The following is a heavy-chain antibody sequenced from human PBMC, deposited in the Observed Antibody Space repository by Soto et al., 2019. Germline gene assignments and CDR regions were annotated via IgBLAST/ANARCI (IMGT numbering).Heavy chain of an antibody. CDR2: MNPNSGNT. D-gene: IGHD5-12*01. CDR1: GYTFTSYD. V-gene: IGHV1-8*01. CDR3: ARGEGWLRSLYYYYGMDV. J-gene: IGHJ6*02. Sequence: ASVKVSCKASGYTFTSYDINWVRQATGQGLEWMGWMNPNSGNTGYAQKFQGRVTMTRNTSISTAYMELSSLRSEDTAVYYCARGEGWLRSLYYYYGMDVWGQGTTVTVSS.